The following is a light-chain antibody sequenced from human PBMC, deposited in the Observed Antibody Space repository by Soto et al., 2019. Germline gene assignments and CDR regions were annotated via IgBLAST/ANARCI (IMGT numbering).Light chain of an antibody. J-gene: IGLJ2*01. Sequence: QPVLTQSPSASASLGASVKLTCTLSSGHSSYAIAWHQQQPEKGPRYLMKLNSDGSHSKGDGIPDRFSGSSSGAERYLTISSLQSEDEADYYCQPWGTGIQVFGGGTQLPVL. CDR3: QPWGTGIQV. V-gene: IGLV4-69*01. CDR1: SGHSSYA. CDR2: LNSDGSH.